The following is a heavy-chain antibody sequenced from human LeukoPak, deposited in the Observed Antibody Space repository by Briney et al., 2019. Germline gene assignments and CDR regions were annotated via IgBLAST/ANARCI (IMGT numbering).Heavy chain of an antibody. V-gene: IGHV1-2*06. CDR2: INPNSGGT. Sequence: ASVKVSCKASGYTFTDYSMHWVRQAPGQGLEWMGRINPNSGGTNLAQNFQGRVTMTRDTSIGTAYMDLSRLRFDDTAVYYCARQRSGYVVDYWGQGTLVTVSS. J-gene: IGHJ4*02. CDR3: ARQRSGYVVDY. CDR1: GYTFTDYS. D-gene: IGHD3-3*01.